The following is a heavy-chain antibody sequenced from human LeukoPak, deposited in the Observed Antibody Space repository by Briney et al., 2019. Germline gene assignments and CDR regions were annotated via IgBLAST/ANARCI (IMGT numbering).Heavy chain of an antibody. CDR1: GFTVISNH. D-gene: IGHD2-21*02. CDR2: IYNDGNT. Sequence: GGSLRLSCAVSGFTVISNHMRWVRQAPGKGLEWVSVIYNDGNTYYTDSVKGRFTISRDNSKNTVFLQMNSLRAEDTAMYYCARDREVVTARAQMDVWGKGTTVTVSS. V-gene: IGHV3-53*01. J-gene: IGHJ6*04. CDR3: ARDREVVTARAQMDV.